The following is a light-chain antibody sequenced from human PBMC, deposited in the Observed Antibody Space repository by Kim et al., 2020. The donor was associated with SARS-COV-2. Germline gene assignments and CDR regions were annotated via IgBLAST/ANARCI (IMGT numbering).Light chain of an antibody. Sequence: AIRVTQSPSSLSASTGDRVNITCRANQGVSSYLAWYQQKPGKAPKLLIYAASTLQSGVPSRFSGSGSGTDFTLTISCLQPEDFASYHCQQYYSQPLTFGGGTKVDIK. CDR2: AAS. CDR1: QGVSSY. J-gene: IGKJ4*01. V-gene: IGKV1-8*01. CDR3: QQYYSQPLT.